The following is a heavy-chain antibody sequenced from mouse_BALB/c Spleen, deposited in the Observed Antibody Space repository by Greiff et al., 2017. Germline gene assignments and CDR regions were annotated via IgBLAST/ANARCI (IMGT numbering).Heavy chain of an antibody. V-gene: IGHV2-5-1*01. CDR3: APLANWEDYYAMDY. J-gene: IGHJ4*01. D-gene: IGHD4-1*01. CDR1: GFSLTSYG. CDR2: IWRGGST. Sequence: QVQLKESGPSLVEPSQSLSITCTVSGFSLTSYGVHWVRQSPGKGLEWLGVIWRGGSTDYNAAFMSRLSITKDNSKSQVFFKMNSLQADDTAIYYCAPLANWEDYYAMDYWGQGTSVTVSS.